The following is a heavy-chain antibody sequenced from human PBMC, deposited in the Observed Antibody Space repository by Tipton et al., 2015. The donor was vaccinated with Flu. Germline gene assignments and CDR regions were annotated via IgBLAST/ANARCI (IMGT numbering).Heavy chain of an antibody. D-gene: IGHD2-15*01. J-gene: IGHJ6*02. CDR2: INHSGST. CDR3: ARSYCWGGSCYPYFYYGMDV. CDR1: GGSFSGYY. V-gene: IGHV4-34*01. Sequence: LRLSCAVYGGSFSGYYWSWIRQPPGKGLEWIGEINHSGSTNYNPSLKSRVTISVDTPKNQFSLKLSSVTAADTAVYYCARSYCWGGSCYPYFYYGMDVWGQGTPVPVSS.